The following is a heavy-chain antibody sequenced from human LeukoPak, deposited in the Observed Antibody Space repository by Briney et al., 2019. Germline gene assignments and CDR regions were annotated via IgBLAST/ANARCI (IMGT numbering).Heavy chain of an antibody. Sequence: KPSETLSLTCAVYGGSFSGYYWSWIRQPPGKGLEWIGEINHSGSTNYNPSLKSRVTISVDTSKNQFSLKLSSVTAADTAVYYCARDVSRLWSGLNWFDPWGQGTLVTVSS. CDR1: GGSFSGYY. J-gene: IGHJ5*02. CDR2: INHSGST. D-gene: IGHD3-3*01. CDR3: ARDVSRLWSGLNWFDP. V-gene: IGHV4-34*01.